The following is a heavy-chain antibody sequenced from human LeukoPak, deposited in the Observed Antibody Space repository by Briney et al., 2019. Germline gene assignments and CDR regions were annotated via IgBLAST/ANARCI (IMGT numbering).Heavy chain of an antibody. CDR2: INPNSGGT. V-gene: IGHV1-2*06. CDR1: GYTFTDYY. J-gene: IGHJ5*02. Sequence: ASVKVSCKASGYTFTDYYIDWVRQAPGQGLEWMGRINPNSGGTSYAQNFQGRVTMTRDTSINTAYMELSRLRSDDTAVYYCARGAPIRVAGAATFDPWGQGTLVTVSS. D-gene: IGHD6-19*01. CDR3: ARGAPIRVAGAATFDP.